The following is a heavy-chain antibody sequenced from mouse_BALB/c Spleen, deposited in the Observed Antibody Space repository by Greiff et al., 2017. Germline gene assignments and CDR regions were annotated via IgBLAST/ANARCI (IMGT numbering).Heavy chain of an antibody. J-gene: IGHJ2*01. Sequence: VQLKQSGAELVRSGASVKLSCTASGFNIKDYYMHWVKQRPEQGLEWIGWIDPENGDTEYAPKFQGKATMTADTSSNTAYLQLSSLTSEDTAVYYCNGGGYFDYWGQGTTLTVSS. V-gene: IGHV14-4*02. CDR1: GFNIKDYY. CDR2: IDPENGDT. CDR3: NGGGYFDY.